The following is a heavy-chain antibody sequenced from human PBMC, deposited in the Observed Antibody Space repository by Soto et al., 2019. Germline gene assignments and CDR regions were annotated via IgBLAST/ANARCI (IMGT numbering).Heavy chain of an antibody. J-gene: IGHJ4*02. CDR2: VYNSGST. V-gene: IGHV4-59*01. CDR3: ARYRREAVAGYTLDY. CDR1: GSSISSNY. Sequence: SETLSLTCTVSGSSISSNYWTWIRQPPGKGLEWIGYVYNSGSTNYNPSLKSRVTISEDTSRSQFSLKVNSMTAADTAVYYCARYRREAVAGYTLDYWGQGILVTVSS. D-gene: IGHD6-13*01.